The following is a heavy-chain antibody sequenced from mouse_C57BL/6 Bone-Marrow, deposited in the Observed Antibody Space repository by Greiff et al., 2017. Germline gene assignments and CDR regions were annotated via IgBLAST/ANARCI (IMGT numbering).Heavy chain of an antibody. D-gene: IGHD2-5*01. J-gene: IGHJ2*01. CDR3: ARKNAYYSNYFDY. Sequence: VQLQQSGAELVRPGTSVKVSCKASGYAFTNYLIEWVKQRPGQGLEWIGVINPGSGGTNYNEKFKGKATLTADKSSSTAYMQLSSLTSEDSAVYFCARKNAYYSNYFDYWGQGTTRTVSS. CDR2: INPGSGGT. V-gene: IGHV1-54*01. CDR1: GYAFTNYL.